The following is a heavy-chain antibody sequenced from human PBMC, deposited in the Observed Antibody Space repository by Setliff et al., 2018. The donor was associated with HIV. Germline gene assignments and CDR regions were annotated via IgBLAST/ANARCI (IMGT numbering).Heavy chain of an antibody. D-gene: IGHD3-10*01. J-gene: IGHJ3*02. CDR2: IDWDDDK. Sequence: SGPTLVNPTQTLTLTCTFSGFSLTTSGMCVTWIRQPPGRALEWLARIDWDDDKYYSTSPKTRLTISRDTSKNQVVLTMTNVDPVDTATYYCSHLRSGVFDAFDIWGQGTMVTVSS. CDR1: GFSLTTSGMC. V-gene: IGHV2-70*12. CDR3: SHLRSGVFDAFDI.